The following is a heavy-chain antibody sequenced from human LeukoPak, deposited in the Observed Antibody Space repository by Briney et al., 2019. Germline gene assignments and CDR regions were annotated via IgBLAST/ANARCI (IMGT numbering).Heavy chain of an antibody. J-gene: IGHJ4*02. Sequence: GGSLRVSCAASGFTFDDYGMSWVRQAPGKGLEWVSGINWNGGSTGYADSVKGRFTISRDNAKNSLYLQMNSLRAEDTALYYCARVAWDTAMVGPYYFDYWGQGTLVTVSS. CDR1: GFTFDDYG. V-gene: IGHV3-20*04. CDR2: INWNGGST. D-gene: IGHD5-18*01. CDR3: ARVAWDTAMVGPYYFDY.